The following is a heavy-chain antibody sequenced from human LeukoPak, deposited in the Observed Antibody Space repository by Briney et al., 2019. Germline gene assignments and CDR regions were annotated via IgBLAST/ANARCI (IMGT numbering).Heavy chain of an antibody. CDR3: ARTGSSSWYIGWFDP. Sequence: GRSLRLSCAASGFTFSYYSMNWVRQAPGKGLEWISYSNTDGTISYADSVKGRFTISRDNAKNSLYLQMNSLRAEDTAVYYCARTGSSSWYIGWFDPWGQGTLVTVSS. CDR2: SNTDGTI. J-gene: IGHJ5*02. D-gene: IGHD6-13*01. CDR1: GFTFSYYS. V-gene: IGHV3-48*01.